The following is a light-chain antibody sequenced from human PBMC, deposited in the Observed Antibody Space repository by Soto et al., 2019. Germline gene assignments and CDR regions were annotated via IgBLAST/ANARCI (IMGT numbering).Light chain of an antibody. CDR2: DAS. Sequence: EIVLTQSPGTLSLSPGERATLSCRASQSVRNSLLAWYQRKPGQPPRLLIYDASTRATATPERFSGSGSGTDFTLTISRLEPEDFAVYYCHQYDTIVQTFGQGTKVEI. V-gene: IGKV3-20*01. CDR1: QSVRNSL. CDR3: HQYDTIVQT. J-gene: IGKJ1*01.